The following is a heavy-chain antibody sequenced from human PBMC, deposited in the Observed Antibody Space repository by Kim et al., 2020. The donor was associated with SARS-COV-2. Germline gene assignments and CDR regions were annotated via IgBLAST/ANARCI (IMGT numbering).Heavy chain of an antibody. CDR1: GFTFDDYA. V-gene: IGHV3-43*02. J-gene: IGHJ5*02. CDR2: ISGDGGST. CDR3: AKDQGRSGYDSSGWFDP. Sequence: GGSLRLSCAASGFTFDDYAMHWVRQAPGKGLEWVSLISGDGGSTYYADSVKGRFTISRDNSKNSLYLQMNSLRTEDTALYYCAKDQGRSGYDSSGWFDPWGQGTLVTVSS. D-gene: IGHD5-12*01.